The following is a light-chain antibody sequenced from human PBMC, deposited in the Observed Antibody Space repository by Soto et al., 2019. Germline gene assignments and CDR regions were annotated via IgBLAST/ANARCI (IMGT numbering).Light chain of an antibody. CDR2: DAS. Sequence: EVVLTQSPATLSLSPGETATLSCRASQSVSSYLAWYQQKPGQATRLLIYDASKTATGIPARFSGSGSGTDFTLTISSLEPEDFAVYYCHQRSGWPPSLTFGGGTKVEIK. CDR3: HQRSGWPPSLT. CDR1: QSVSSY. V-gene: IGKV3-11*01. J-gene: IGKJ4*01.